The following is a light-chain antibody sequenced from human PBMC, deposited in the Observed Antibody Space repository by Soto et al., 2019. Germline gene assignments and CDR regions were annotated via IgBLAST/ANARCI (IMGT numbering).Light chain of an antibody. CDR1: SSNIGSNS. V-gene: IGLV1-47*02. CDR3: GAWDDSLSGRVV. CDR2: SNN. J-gene: IGLJ2*01. Sequence: QSVLTQPPSASGTPGQRVTISCSGSSSNIGSNSVYWYQQLPGTAPKLLIYSNNQRPSGVPDRFSGSKSGTSASLAISGLRSEDEAADYCGAWDDSLSGRVVFGGGTKLTVL.